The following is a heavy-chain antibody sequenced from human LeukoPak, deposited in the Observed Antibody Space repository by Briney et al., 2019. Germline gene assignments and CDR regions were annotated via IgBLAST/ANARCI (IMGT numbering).Heavy chain of an antibody. CDR1: GGSISSYY. Sequence: SSETLSLTCTVSGGSISSYYWSWIRQPPGKGLEWIGYIYYSGSTNYNPSLKSRVTISVDTSKNQFSLKLSSVTAADTAVYYCARGLYCSGGSRTFDYWGQGTLVTVSS. J-gene: IGHJ4*02. D-gene: IGHD2-15*01. V-gene: IGHV4-59*01. CDR2: IYYSGST. CDR3: ARGLYCSGGSRTFDY.